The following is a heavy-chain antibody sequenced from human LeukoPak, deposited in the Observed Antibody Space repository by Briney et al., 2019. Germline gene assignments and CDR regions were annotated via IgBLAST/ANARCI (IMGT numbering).Heavy chain of an antibody. J-gene: IGHJ4*02. CDR2: MDPTGSQK. V-gene: IGHV3-7*01. D-gene: IGHD1-1*01. CDR3: AIWTSGNY. CDR1: QFTFNGSW. Sequence: GGSLRLSCADSQFTFNGSWMNCVRQAPGKALEWVANMDPTGSQKRYVDSVRGRFTISKDNPGASLYLDMHSLRAEDTAIYYCAIWTSGNYWGQGTLVTVSS.